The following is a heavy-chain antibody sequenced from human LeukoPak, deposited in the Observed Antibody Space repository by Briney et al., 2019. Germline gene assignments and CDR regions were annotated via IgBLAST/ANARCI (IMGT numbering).Heavy chain of an antibody. CDR3: ANSMPRGGDGALPSDY. V-gene: IGHV1-69*05. CDR2: IIPIFRTP. Sequence: GSSVKVSCQASGGSFNSYGLRWVRQPPGQGLEWMGGIIPIFRTPNYAQNFQGRVTITTDESTNTACMELSSLTSEDTAVYYCANSMPRGGDGALPSDYWGQGTLVTVSS. CDR1: GGSFNSYG. D-gene: IGHD3-16*01. J-gene: IGHJ4*02.